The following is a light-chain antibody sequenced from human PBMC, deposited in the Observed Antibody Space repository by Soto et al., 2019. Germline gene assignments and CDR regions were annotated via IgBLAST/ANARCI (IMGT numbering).Light chain of an antibody. CDR2: DNT. Sequence: QAVVTQPPSVSGAPGQRVTLSCTGSISNIGAGYGVHWYQQLPGRAPKLLVYDNTKRHSGVPDQFSGSKSGTSASLAITGLQADDEADYYCQSYDSSLSGVVFGGGTKLTVL. J-gene: IGLJ2*01. V-gene: IGLV1-40*01. CDR3: QSYDSSLSGVV. CDR1: ISNIGAGYG.